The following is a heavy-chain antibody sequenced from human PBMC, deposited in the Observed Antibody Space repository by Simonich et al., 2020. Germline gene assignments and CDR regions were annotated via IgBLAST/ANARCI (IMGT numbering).Heavy chain of an antibody. Sequence: QLQLQESGPGLVKPSETLSLTCTVSGGSISGSSYYWGWIRQPPGKGLGWIGRIYYSGSTYYNPSLKGRVTISVDTSKNQFSLKLSSVTAADTAVYYCARHAGFAFDIWGQGTMVTVSS. D-gene: IGHD6-13*01. V-gene: IGHV4-39*01. CDR2: IYYSGST. CDR1: GGSISGSSYY. J-gene: IGHJ3*02. CDR3: ARHAGFAFDI.